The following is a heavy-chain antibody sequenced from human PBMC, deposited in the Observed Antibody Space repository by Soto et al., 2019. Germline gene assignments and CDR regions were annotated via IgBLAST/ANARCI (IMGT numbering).Heavy chain of an antibody. CDR1: GFSFSDHY. CDR3: ARSGGSLPFDY. V-gene: IGHV3-72*01. CDR2: TRNKANSYTT. J-gene: IGHJ4*02. D-gene: IGHD1-26*01. Sequence: EVQLVESGGGLVQPGGSLRLSCAVSGFSFSDHYMDWVRQAPGKGLEWVGRTRNKANSYTTEYAASVKGRLTISRDDSKNLRYLQRNSLKTDDSAVYYCARSGGSLPFDYWGQGTLVTVSS.